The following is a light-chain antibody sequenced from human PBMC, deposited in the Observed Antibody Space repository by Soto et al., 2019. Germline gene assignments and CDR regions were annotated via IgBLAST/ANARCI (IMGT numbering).Light chain of an antibody. J-gene: IGKJ5*01. CDR2: DES. CDR1: QSVSSY. V-gene: IGKV3-11*01. Sequence: VLTQAPGTLSLSPGDSATLSCRASQSVSSYLAWYQQNTGQAPRLLIYDESNRATGIPDRLSGSGSGTDLNLTISRLEPEDFAVYYCQQRSNWPRTCGQGTRLEI. CDR3: QQRSNWPRT.